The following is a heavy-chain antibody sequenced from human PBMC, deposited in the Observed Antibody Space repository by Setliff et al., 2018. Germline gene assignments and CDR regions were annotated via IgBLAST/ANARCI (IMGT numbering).Heavy chain of an antibody. J-gene: IGHJ3*02. D-gene: IGHD3-22*01. CDR3: ARDVFPYHYEGAFDI. Sequence: SETLSLTCTVSGGSMTSYYWSWIRQPAGKGLEWIGRIYTSGSTNYNPSLKSRVTMSVDTSKNQFSLKLSSVTAADTAVYYCARDVFPYHYEGAFDIWGQGTMVTVSS. CDR2: IYTSGST. CDR1: GGSMTSYY. V-gene: IGHV4-4*07.